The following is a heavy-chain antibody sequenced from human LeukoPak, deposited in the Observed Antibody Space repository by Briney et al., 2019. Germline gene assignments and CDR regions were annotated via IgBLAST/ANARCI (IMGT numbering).Heavy chain of an antibody. V-gene: IGHV1-46*01. CDR1: GYTFTSYY. J-gene: IGHJ3*02. CDR3: ARVERTDAFDI. Sequence: ASVKVSCTASGYTFTSYYMHWVRQAPGQGLEWMGIINPSGGSTSYAQKFQGRVTMTRDTSTSTVYMELSSLRSEDTAVYYCARVERTDAFDIWGQGTMVTVSS. D-gene: IGHD5-24*01. CDR2: INPSGGST.